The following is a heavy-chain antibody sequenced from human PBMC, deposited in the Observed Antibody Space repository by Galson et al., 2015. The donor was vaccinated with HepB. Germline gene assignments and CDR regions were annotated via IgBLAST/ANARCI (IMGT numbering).Heavy chain of an antibody. D-gene: IGHD3-10*01. J-gene: IGHJ4*02. CDR2: INIDGSST. CDR3: ARENYRDGSGTLYFDY. V-gene: IGHV3-74*01. CDR1: GYPFSSYW. Sequence: SLRLSCAASGYPFSSYWMHWVRQAPGKGLVWVSRINIDGSSTNYADSVKGRFTISRDNAKNTLYLQMNSLRAEDTAVYYCARENYRDGSGTLYFDYWGQGTLVTVSS.